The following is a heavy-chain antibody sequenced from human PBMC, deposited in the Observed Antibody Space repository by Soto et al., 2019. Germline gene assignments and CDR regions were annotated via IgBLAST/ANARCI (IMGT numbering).Heavy chain of an antibody. CDR3: ASWLKGPDIGNYYYGMDV. D-gene: IGHD2-15*01. J-gene: IGHJ6*01. CDR1: GGAFSDYA. CDR2: IMPIFRAP. Sequence: QVQLVQSGAEVKKPGSSVKVSCKASGGAFSDYAFSWVRQAPGQGLEWLGGIMPIFRAPDYAQKFQGRVTITADEFTRTAYMERNSLRSEDTAVYYCASWLKGPDIGNYYYGMDVW. V-gene: IGHV1-69*12.